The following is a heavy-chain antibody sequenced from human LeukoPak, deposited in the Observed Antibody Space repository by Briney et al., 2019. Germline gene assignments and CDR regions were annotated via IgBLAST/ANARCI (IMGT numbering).Heavy chain of an antibody. Sequence: ASVEVSCKASGYTFTSYYMHWVRQAPGQGLEWMGIINPSGGSTSYAQKFQGRVTMTRDMSTSTVYMELSSLRSEDTAVYYCASNQIMTNYYYYYMDVWGKGTTVTVSS. CDR3: ASNQIMTNYYYYYMDV. V-gene: IGHV1-46*01. CDR1: GYTFTSYY. CDR2: INPSGGST. J-gene: IGHJ6*03. D-gene: IGHD3-16*01.